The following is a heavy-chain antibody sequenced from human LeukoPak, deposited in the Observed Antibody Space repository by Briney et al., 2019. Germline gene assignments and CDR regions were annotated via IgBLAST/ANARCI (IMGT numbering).Heavy chain of an antibody. CDR2: IIPIFGTA. V-gene: IGHV1-69*13. J-gene: IGHJ4*02. CDR3: AGGTIMITFGGVIAPLGL. Sequence: SVKVSCKASGGTFSSYAISWVRQAPGQGLEWMGGIIPIFGTANYAQKFQGRVTITADESTSTAYMELSSLRSEDTAVYYCAGGTIMITFGGVIAPLGLWGQGTLVTVSS. D-gene: IGHD3-16*02. CDR1: GGTFSSYA.